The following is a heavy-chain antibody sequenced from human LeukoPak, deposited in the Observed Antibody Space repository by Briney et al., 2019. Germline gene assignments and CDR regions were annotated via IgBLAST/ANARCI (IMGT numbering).Heavy chain of an antibody. Sequence: GGSLRLSCAASGFTFNNYGMHWVRQAPGKGLEWVAVISYDGRNKHYPDSVKGRFTISRDISTDTLWLQMDSLRTEDTAVYYRAKGPLRGTAAAIDYWGQGTLVTVSS. CDR1: GFTFNNYG. D-gene: IGHD2-2*01. J-gene: IGHJ4*02. V-gene: IGHV3-30*18. CDR2: ISYDGRNK. CDR3: AKGPLRGTAAAIDY.